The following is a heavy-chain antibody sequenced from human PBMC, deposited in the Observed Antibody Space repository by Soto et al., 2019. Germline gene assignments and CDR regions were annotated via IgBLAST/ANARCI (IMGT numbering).Heavy chain of an antibody. CDR1: GFTFSSYA. V-gene: IGHV3-23*01. J-gene: IGHJ4*02. Sequence: VGSLRLSCAASGFTFSSYAMSWVRQAPGKGLEWVSAISGSGGSTYYADSVKGRFTISRDNSHNTLYLQVHSLTAEDTAVYYCAKDRRAGGNSAFYFHFWGQGAQVTVSS. CDR3: AKDRRAGGNSAFYFHF. D-gene: IGHD3-16*01. CDR2: ISGSGGST.